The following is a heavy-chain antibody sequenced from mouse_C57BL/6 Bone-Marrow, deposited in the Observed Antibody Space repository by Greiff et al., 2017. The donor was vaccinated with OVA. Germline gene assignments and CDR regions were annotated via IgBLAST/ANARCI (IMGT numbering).Heavy chain of an antibody. V-gene: IGHV5-4*01. CDR1: GFTFSSYA. Sequence: EVQVVESGGGLVKPGGSLKLSCAASGFTFSSYAMSWVRQTPEKRLEWVATISDGGSYTYYPDNVKGRFTISRDNAKNNLYLQMSHLKSEDTAMYYCARDEGLGYGYDVRAYWGQGTLVTVSA. J-gene: IGHJ3*01. D-gene: IGHD2-2*01. CDR3: ARDEGLGYGYDVRAY. CDR2: ISDGGSYT.